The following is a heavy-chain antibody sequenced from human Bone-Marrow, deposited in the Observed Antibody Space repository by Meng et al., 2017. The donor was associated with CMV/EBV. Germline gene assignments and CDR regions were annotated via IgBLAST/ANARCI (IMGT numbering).Heavy chain of an antibody. CDR3: ARTSRWNYGGAVWLDP. D-gene: IGHD1-7*01. Sequence: GGSLRLSCAASGFTFSSYAMSWVRQAPGKGLEWVSGINWNGGSTGYADSVKGRFTISRDNAKNSLYLQMNSLRAEDTALYHCARTSRWNYGGAVWLDPWGQGTLVTVSS. J-gene: IGHJ5*02. CDR2: INWNGGST. CDR1: GFTFSSYA. V-gene: IGHV3-20*01.